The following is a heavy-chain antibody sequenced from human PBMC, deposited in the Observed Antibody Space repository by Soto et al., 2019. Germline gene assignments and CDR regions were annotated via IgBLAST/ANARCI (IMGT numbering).Heavy chain of an antibody. CDR1: GYTFTSYD. D-gene: IGHD2-2*01. Sequence: QVQLVQSGAEVKKPGASVKVSCKASGYTFTSYDINWVRQATGQGLEWMGWMNPNSGNTGYAQKFQGRVTMTRNTSISTAYMELSSLRSEDTAVYYCARGAHRSRDHDAGSDYWGQGTLVTVSS. CDR3: ARGAHRSRDHDAGSDY. CDR2: MNPNSGNT. V-gene: IGHV1-8*01. J-gene: IGHJ4*02.